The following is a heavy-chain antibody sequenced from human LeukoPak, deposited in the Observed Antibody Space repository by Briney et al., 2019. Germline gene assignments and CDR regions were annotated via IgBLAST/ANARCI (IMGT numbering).Heavy chain of an antibody. D-gene: IGHD2-2*01. CDR2: ISGSGDNT. CDR3: AKVQDCSSTSCYPISYFDY. V-gene: IGHV3-23*01. CDR1: GFTFSSYA. J-gene: IGHJ4*02. Sequence: GGSLRLSCAASGFTFSSYAMSWVRQAPGKGLECVSGISGSGDNTYYTDSVKGRFTISRDTSKNTLYLQMNSLRAEGTAVYYCAKVQDCSSTSCYPISYFDYWGQGTLVTVSS.